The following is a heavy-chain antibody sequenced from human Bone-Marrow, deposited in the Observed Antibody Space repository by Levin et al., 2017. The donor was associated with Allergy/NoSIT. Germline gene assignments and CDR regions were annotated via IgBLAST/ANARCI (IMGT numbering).Heavy chain of an antibody. J-gene: IGHJ4*02. D-gene: IGHD1-1*01. CDR1: TGSFSDCY. Sequence: SETLSLTCDVYTGSFSDCYWTWIRLPPGKGLEWIGEVHPSGTTNYNPSLNSRVTISVDRSKNLFSLKLISVTAADTAVYYCARGRDQYKLGDYWGQGALVTVSS. V-gene: IGHV4-34*01. CDR2: VHPSGTT. CDR3: ARGRDQYKLGDY.